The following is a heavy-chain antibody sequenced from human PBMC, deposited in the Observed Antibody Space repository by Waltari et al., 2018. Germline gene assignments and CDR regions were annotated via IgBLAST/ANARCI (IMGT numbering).Heavy chain of an antibody. J-gene: IGHJ3*02. D-gene: IGHD4-17*01. CDR1: GYTLTELS. CDR3: AILMTTVTTRDRGAFDI. CDR2: CDPEDGET. V-gene: IGHV1-24*01. Sequence: QVQLVQSGAEVKKPGASVKVSCKVSGYTLTELSMHWVRQAPGKGLEWMGGCDPEDGETIYEQKFQGRVTMTEDTAPDTAYMELSSLRSEDTAVYCCAILMTTVTTRDRGAFDIWGQGTMVTVSS.